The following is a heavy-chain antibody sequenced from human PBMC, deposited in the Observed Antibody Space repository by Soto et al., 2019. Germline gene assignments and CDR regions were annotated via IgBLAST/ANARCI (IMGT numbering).Heavy chain of an antibody. CDR1: GYTFTNFG. D-gene: IGHD2-2*01. J-gene: IGHJ5*02. Sequence: ASVKVSCKASGYTFTNFGVTWVRGAPGQGLEWMGWISAYTDTPNYAQKFQGRVTMTIDTSTSTAYMDLRSLTSDDTAVYYCARVIPGAEAWFDPWGQGTLVTVSS. CDR2: ISAYTDTP. V-gene: IGHV1-18*01. CDR3: ARVIPGAEAWFDP.